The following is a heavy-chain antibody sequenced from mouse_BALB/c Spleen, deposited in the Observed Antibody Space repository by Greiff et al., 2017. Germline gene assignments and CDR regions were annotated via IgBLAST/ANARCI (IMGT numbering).Heavy chain of an antibody. J-gene: IGHJ4*01. CDR3: ARELGLWAMDY. CDR2: IWGDGST. V-gene: IGHV2-6-7*01. Sequence: VQGVESGPGLVAPSQSLSITCTVSGFSLTGYGVNWVRQPPGKGLEWLGMIWGDGSTDYNSALKSRLSISKDNSKSQVVLKMNSLQTDDTARYYCARELGLWAMDYWGQGTSVTVSS. CDR1: GFSLTGYG. D-gene: IGHD4-1*01.